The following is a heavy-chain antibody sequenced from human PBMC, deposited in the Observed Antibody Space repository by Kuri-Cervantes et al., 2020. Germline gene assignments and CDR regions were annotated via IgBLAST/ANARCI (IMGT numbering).Heavy chain of an antibody. D-gene: IGHD3-10*01. CDR1: GFTFSSYA. CDR3: ARDRERVPKKGGGPSGYMDV. V-gene: IGHV3-30-3*01. Sequence: GGSLRLSCAASGFTFSSYAMHWVRQAPGKGLEWVAVISYDGSNKYYADSVKGRFTISRDNSKNTLYLQMNSLRAEDTAVYYCARDRERVPKKGGGPSGYMDVWGKGTTVTVSS. CDR2: ISYDGSNK. J-gene: IGHJ6*03.